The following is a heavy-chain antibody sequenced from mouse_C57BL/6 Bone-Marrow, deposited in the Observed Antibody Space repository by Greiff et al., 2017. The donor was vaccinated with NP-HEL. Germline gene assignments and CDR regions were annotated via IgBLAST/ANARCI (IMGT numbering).Heavy chain of an antibody. CDR1: GYTFTSYW. CDR2: IHPNSGST. J-gene: IGHJ1*03. V-gene: IGHV1-64*01. CDR3: ARGGLRRRLYWYFDV. D-gene: IGHD2-4*01. Sequence: VQLQQPGAELVKPGASVKLSCKASGYTFTSYWMHWVKPRPGQGLEWIGMIHPNSGSTNYNEKFKSKATLTVDKSSSTAYMQLSSLTSEDSAVYYCARGGLRRRLYWYFDVWGTGTTVTVSS.